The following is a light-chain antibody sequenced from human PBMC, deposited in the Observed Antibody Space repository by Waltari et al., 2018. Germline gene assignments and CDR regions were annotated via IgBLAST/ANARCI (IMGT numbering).Light chain of an antibody. V-gene: IGLV2-14*03. CDR3: ASYTSSTTGV. J-gene: IGLJ2*01. CDR2: DVR. CDR1: SSGIGGYNF. Sequence: SALTQPASVPGSPGQSITISCTGTSSGIGGYNFVSWYQQPPGKTPKLIIYDVRNRPSGVSNRFSGSKSGNTASLTISGLQAEDEADYYCASYTSSTTGVFGGGTKLTVL.